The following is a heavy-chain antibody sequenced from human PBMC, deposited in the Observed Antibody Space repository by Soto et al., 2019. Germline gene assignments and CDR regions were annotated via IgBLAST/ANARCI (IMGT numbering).Heavy chain of an antibody. CDR2: IADSSDTV. CDR1: GFSFSNYN. J-gene: IGHJ4*02. Sequence: PGGSLRLSCVASGFSFSNYNMNWVRQAPGKGLEWVSYIADSSDTVHYADSVRGRFPISRDNAESSLYLHMNSLRDEDTAVYFCARDFGHGYYLDYWGRGTLVTVSS. CDR3: ARDFGHGYYLDY. D-gene: IGHD3-3*01. V-gene: IGHV3-48*02.